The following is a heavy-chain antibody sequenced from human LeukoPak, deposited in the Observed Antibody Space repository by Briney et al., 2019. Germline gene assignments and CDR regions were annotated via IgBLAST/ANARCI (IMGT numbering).Heavy chain of an antibody. CDR3: ARLGVDIVADGPSYYYYMDV. Sequence: PSETLSLTCTVSGGSISSYYWSWIRQPPGKGLEWIGYIYTSGSTNYNPSLKSRVTISVDTSKDQFSLKLSSVTAADTAVYYCARLGVDIVADGPSYYYYMDVWGKGTTVTVSS. V-gene: IGHV4-4*09. CDR2: IYTSGST. J-gene: IGHJ6*03. D-gene: IGHD5-12*01. CDR1: GGSISSYY.